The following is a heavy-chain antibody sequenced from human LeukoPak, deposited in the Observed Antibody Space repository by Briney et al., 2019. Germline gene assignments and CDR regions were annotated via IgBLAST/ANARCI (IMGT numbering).Heavy chain of an antibody. J-gene: IGHJ4*02. D-gene: IGHD3-22*01. CDR1: GYTLTELS. CDR3: AKFGDSSGYPYDY. V-gene: IGHV3-30*18. CDR2: ISYDGSNK. Sequence: SCKVSGYTLTELSMHWVRQAPGKGLEWVAVISYDGSNKYYADSVKGRFTISRDNSKNTLYLQMNSLRAEDTAVYYCAKFGDSSGYPYDYWGQGTLVTVSS.